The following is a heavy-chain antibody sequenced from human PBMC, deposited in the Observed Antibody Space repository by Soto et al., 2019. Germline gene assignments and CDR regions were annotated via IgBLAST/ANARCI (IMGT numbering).Heavy chain of an antibody. V-gene: IGHV4-34*01. CDR3: ARGTQDPTPFDY. Sequence: PSETLSLTCAVYGGSFSGYYWSWIRQPPGKGLEWIGEINHSGSTNYNPSLKSRVTISVDTSKNQFSLKLSSVTAADTAVYYCARGTQDPTPFDYWGQGTLVTVSS. J-gene: IGHJ4*02. CDR1: GGSFSGYY. CDR2: INHSGST.